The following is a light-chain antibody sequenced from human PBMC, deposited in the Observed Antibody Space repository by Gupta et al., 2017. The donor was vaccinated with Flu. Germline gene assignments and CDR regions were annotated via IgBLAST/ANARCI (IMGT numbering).Light chain of an antibody. Sequence: QSALTQPPSASGSPGQSVTISCTGTSSDVGGYNYVSWYQQHPGKAPKLMIYEVSKRPSGVPDRFSGSKSGNKASLTVSGLQAEDEADYYCSSYAGSAGVFGGGTKLTVL. CDR3: SSYAGSAGV. V-gene: IGLV2-8*01. CDR1: SSDVGGYNY. CDR2: EVS. J-gene: IGLJ2*01.